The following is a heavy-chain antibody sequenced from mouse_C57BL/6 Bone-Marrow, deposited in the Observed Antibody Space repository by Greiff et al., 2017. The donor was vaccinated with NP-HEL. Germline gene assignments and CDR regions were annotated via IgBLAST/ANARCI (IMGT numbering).Heavy chain of an antibody. Sequence: EVQVVESGGDLVKPGGSLKLSCAASGFTFSSYGMSWVRQTPDKRLEWVATISSGGSYTYYPDSVKGRFTISRDNAKNTLYLQMSSLKSEETAMYYCARPDYWGQGTSVTVAS. V-gene: IGHV5-6*01. J-gene: IGHJ4*01. CDR3: ARPDY. CDR1: GFTFSSYG. CDR2: ISSGGSYT.